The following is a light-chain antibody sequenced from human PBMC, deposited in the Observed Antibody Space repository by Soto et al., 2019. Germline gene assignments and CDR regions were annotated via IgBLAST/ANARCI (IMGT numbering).Light chain of an antibody. Sequence: SLAAYGEDIVISTFRASQSISSWLAWYQQKPGKAPKLLMFDASHLASGVPSRFSGSGSGTEFTLTICSLPPEDVATYYGQQYKYFSTFGQGTKVDIK. CDR2: DAS. V-gene: IGKV1-5*01. CDR3: QQYKYFST. J-gene: IGKJ1*01. CDR1: QSISSW.